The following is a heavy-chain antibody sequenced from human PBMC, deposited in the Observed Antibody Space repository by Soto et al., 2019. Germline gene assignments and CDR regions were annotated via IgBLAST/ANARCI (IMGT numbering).Heavy chain of an antibody. V-gene: IGHV3-53*01. CDR2: MHRGGST. CDR1: GFSVSGSS. CDR3: ARGKRTLGDHFDS. Sequence: GGSLRLSCVVSGFSVSGSSIFWVRQATGKGLEWVSLMHRGGSTDNADSVKGRFTTSRDKSKNTLYLHMKGLRVEDTAVYYCARGKRTLGDHFDSWGQGSLVTVSS. D-gene: IGHD2-21*02. J-gene: IGHJ4*02.